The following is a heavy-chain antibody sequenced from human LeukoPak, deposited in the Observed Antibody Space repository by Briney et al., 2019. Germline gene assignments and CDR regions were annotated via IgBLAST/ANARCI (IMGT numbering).Heavy chain of an antibody. CDR1: GGSISSGGYS. V-gene: IGHV4-30-2*01. CDR3: ARRTNWFDP. CDR2: IYHSGST. J-gene: IGHJ5*02. Sequence: SQTLSLTCAVSGGSISSGGYSWSWIRQPPGKGLEWIGYIYHSGSTYYNLSLKSRVTISVDRSKNQFSLKLSSVTAADTAVYYCARRTNWFDPWGQGTLVTVSS.